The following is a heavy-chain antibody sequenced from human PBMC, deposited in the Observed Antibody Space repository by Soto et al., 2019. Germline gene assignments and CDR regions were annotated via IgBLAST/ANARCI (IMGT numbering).Heavy chain of an antibody. CDR3: ARGEEQDAYYFDY. Sequence: ASVKVSCKASGYTFTSYAMHWVRQAPGQRLEWMGWINAGNGNTKYSQKFQGRVTITRDTSASTAYMELSSLRSEDTAVYYCARGEEQDAYYFDYWGQGTLVTVSS. J-gene: IGHJ4*02. V-gene: IGHV1-3*01. CDR1: GYTFTSYA. CDR2: INAGNGNT. D-gene: IGHD1-26*01.